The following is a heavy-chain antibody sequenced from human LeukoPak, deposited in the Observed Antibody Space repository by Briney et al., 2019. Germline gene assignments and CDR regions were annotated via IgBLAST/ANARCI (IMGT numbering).Heavy chain of an antibody. J-gene: IGHJ3*02. V-gene: IGHV4-34*01. Sequence: SETLSLTCAVYGGSFSGYYWSWLRQPPGKGLEWIGEINHSGNTDYNPSLKSRVTISVDTSKNQFSLKLSSVTAADTAVYYCASCLSYYYDTSGHQVRDAFDIWGQGTMVTVSS. D-gene: IGHD3-22*01. CDR2: INHSGNT. CDR3: ASCLSYYYDTSGHQVRDAFDI. CDR1: GGSFSGYY.